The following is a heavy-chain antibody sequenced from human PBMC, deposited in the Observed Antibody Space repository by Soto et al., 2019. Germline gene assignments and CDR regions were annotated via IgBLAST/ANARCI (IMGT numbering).Heavy chain of an antibody. J-gene: IGHJ4*02. CDR1: CGSISSGGYY. Sequence: SETLSLTCTVSCGSISSGGYYWSWIRQHPGKGLEWIGYIYYSGSTYYNPSLKSRVTISVDTSKNQFSLKLSSVTAADTAVYYCARTPRLSNFDYWGQGTLVTVSS. CDR3: ARTPRLSNFDY. CDR2: IYYSGST. V-gene: IGHV4-31*03. D-gene: IGHD6-19*01.